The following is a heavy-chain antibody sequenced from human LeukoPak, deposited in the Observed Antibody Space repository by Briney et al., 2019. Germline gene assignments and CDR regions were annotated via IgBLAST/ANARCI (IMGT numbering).Heavy chain of an antibody. CDR3: AREAYDILTGYVVYYYYYMDV. Sequence: SETLSLTCTVSGGSISSYYWSWIRQPAGKGLEWIGRIYTSGSTNYNPSLKSRVTMSVDTSKNQFSLKLSSVTAADTAVYYCAREAYDILTGYVVYYYYYMDVWGKGTTVTVSS. D-gene: IGHD3-9*01. V-gene: IGHV4-4*07. CDR2: IYTSGST. CDR1: GGSISSYY. J-gene: IGHJ6*03.